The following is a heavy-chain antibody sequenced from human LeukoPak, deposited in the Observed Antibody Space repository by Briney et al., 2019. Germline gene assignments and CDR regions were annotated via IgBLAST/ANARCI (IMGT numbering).Heavy chain of an antibody. J-gene: IGHJ4*02. CDR2: INRDGSER. V-gene: IGHV3-7*01. Sequence: GGSLRLSCAASGFTFSNYWTTWVRQAPGKGLEWVANINRDGSERYYVDSVKGRFTISKDNAKNTVYLQMNNLRAEDTAVYYCVSFYETYWGRGTLVTVSS. D-gene: IGHD2-2*01. CDR3: VSFYETY. CDR1: GFTFSNYW.